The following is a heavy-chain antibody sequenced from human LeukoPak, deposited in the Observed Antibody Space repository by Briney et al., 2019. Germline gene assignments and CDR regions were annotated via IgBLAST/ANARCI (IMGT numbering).Heavy chain of an antibody. CDR1: GFTFSSYG. Sequence: QPGGSLRLSCAASGFTFSSYGMHWVRQAPGKGLEWVAVISYDGSNRYYADSVKGRFTISRDNSKNTLYLQMNSLRAKDTAVYYCAKAYGSGSYGYFDYWGQGTLVTVSS. CDR3: AKAYGSGSYGYFDY. V-gene: IGHV3-30*18. D-gene: IGHD3-10*01. J-gene: IGHJ4*02. CDR2: ISYDGSNR.